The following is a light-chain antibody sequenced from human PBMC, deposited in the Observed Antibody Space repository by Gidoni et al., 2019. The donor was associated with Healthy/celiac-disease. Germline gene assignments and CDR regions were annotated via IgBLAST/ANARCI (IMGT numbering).Light chain of an antibody. CDR1: NLWDKY. J-gene: IGLJ1*01. CDR2: QDS. Sequence: SYELTQPPSVSVSPGQTASITCSGDNLWDKYACWYQQKPGQSPVLVIYQDSKRPSGIPERFSGSNSGNTATLTISGTQAMDEADYYCQAWDSSTAEVFGTGTKVTVL. V-gene: IGLV3-1*01. CDR3: QAWDSSTAEV.